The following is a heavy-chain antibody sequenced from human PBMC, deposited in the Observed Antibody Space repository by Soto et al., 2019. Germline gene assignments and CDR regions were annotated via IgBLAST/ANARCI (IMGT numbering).Heavy chain of an antibody. CDR2: ISGYTGNT. CDR3: ARDKHRESRHWFDP. J-gene: IGHJ5*02. Sequence: GPGVKKPGASMKVSCKTSGYSFSNYGFSWVRQAPGQGLEWMGWISGYTGNTNYAQNFQGRVTMTIDTSTSTAYMELRSLRSNDTAVYYCARDKHRESRHWFDPWGQGTLVTVSS. CDR1: GYSFSNYG. V-gene: IGHV1-18*01.